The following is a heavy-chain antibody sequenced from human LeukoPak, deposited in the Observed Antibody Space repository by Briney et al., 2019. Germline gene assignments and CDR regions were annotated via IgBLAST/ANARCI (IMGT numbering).Heavy chain of an antibody. D-gene: IGHD6-13*01. CDR3: ARSYSSSWCYDY. J-gene: IGHJ4*02. CDR1: GFTFSSYS. CDR2: ISSSSSYI. V-gene: IGHV3-21*01. Sequence: GGSLRLSCAASGFTFSSYSMNWVRQAPGKGLEWDSSISSSSSYIYYADSVKGRFTISRDNAKNSLYLQMNSLRAEDTAVYYCARSYSSSWCYDYWGQGTLVTVSS.